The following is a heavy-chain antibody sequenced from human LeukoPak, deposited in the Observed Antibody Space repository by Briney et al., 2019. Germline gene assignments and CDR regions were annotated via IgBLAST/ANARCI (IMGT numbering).Heavy chain of an antibody. CDR2: IYNSGST. CDR3: AGINSGSYYYFDY. J-gene: IGHJ4*02. D-gene: IGHD1-26*01. V-gene: IGHV4-59*03. CDR1: GGSISGYY. Sequence: SETLSLTCTVSGGSISGYYWSWIRQPPGKGLEWIGYIYNSGSTNYNPSLNSRVTISVDTSKNQFSLKLSSVTAADTAVYYCAGINSGSYYYFDYWGQGTLVTVSS.